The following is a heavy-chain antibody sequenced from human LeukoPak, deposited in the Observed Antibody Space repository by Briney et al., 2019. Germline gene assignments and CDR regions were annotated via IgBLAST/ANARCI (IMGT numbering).Heavy chain of an antibody. J-gene: IGHJ6*02. D-gene: IGHD3-9*01. CDR2: INPSGGST. CDR1: GYTFTSYY. Sequence: GASVKVSCKASGYTFTSYYMHWVRQAPGQGLEWMGIINPSGGSTSYALKFQGRVTMTRDTSTSTVYMELSSLRSEDTAVYYCARRNYDILTGYSYGMDVWGQGTTVTVSS. V-gene: IGHV1-46*01. CDR3: ARRNYDILTGYSYGMDV.